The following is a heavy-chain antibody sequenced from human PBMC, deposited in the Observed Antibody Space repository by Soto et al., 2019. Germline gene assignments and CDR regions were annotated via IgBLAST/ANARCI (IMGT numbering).Heavy chain of an antibody. CDR2: INPNSGGT. CDR3: ARDLAKGGGSAGFDY. J-gene: IGHJ4*02. CDR1: GYTFTGYY. V-gene: IGHV1-2*02. Sequence: QVQLVQSGAEVKKPGASVKVSCKASGYTFTGYYIHWVRQAPGQGLEWMGWINPNSGGTKYPQKFQGRVTMTRDTSIRTVYMSLTGLKSDDTAVYLCARDLAKGGGSAGFDYWGQGTLVAVSS. D-gene: IGHD2-15*01.